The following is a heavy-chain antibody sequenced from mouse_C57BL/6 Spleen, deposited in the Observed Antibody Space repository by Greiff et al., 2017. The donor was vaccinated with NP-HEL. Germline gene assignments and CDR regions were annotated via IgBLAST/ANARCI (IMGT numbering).Heavy chain of an antibody. J-gene: IGHJ2*01. V-gene: IGHV1-52*01. CDR2: IDPSDSET. Sequence: QVQLKQPGAELVRPGSSVKLSCKASGYTFTSSWMHWVKQRPIQGLEWIGNIDPSDSETHYNQKFKDKATLTVDKSSSTAYMQLSSLTSEDSAVYYCARKRGTGLFDYWGQGTTLTVSS. CDR3: ARKRGTGLFDY. CDR1: GYTFTSSW. D-gene: IGHD4-1*01.